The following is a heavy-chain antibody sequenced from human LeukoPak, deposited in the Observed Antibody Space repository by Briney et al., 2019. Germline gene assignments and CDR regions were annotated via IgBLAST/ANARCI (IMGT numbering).Heavy chain of an antibody. CDR2: VFQLQTVRS. V-gene: IGHV4-38-2*02. D-gene: IGHD2-8*01. Sequence: PSETLSLTCTVSGSSITSTYYWAWFRQPPGKGLEWIATVFQLQTVRSLYNKSLESRVTMSLDTSQNQFSLNLTSVTAADTALYFCARVLHAPKFIDSWGQGTLVTVSS. CDR3: ARVLHAPKFIDS. J-gene: IGHJ4*02. CDR1: GSSITSTYY.